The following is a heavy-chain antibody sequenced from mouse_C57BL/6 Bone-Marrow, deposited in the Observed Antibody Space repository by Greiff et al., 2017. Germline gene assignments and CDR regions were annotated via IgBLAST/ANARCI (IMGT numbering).Heavy chain of an antibody. V-gene: IGHV5-4*01. CDR3: ARENYSNYIDY. CDR2: ISDGGSYT. CDR1: GFTFSSYA. D-gene: IGHD2-5*01. J-gene: IGHJ2*01. Sequence: EVKLMESGGGLVKPGGSLKLSCAASGFTFSSYAMSWVRQTPEKRLEWVATISDGGSYTYYPDNVKGRFTISRDNAKNNLYLQMSHLTSEDTAMYYCARENYSNYIDYWGQGTTLTVSS.